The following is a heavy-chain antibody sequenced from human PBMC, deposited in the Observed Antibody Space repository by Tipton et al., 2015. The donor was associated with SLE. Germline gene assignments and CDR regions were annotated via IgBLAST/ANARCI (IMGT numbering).Heavy chain of an antibody. CDR1: GGSISSYY. CDR3: ARVFRKDVVVVPAYYHYYYMDV. J-gene: IGHJ6*03. V-gene: IGHV4-59*01. D-gene: IGHD2-2*01. Sequence: TLSLTCTVSGGSISSYYWSWIRQPPGKGLEWIGYIYYSGSTKYNPSLKSRVTISVDTSKNQLSLKLSSVTAADTAVYYCARVFRKDVVVVPAYYHYYYMDVWGKGTTVIVSS. CDR2: IYYSGST.